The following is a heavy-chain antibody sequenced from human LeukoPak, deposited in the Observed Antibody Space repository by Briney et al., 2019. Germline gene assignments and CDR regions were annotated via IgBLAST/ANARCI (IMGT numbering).Heavy chain of an antibody. D-gene: IGHD5-18*01. J-gene: IGHJ4*02. CDR2: IRYDGSNK. V-gene: IGHV3-30*02. CDR1: GFTFSSYA. CDR3: AKDTAMVLDY. Sequence: GGSLRLSCAASGFTFSSYAMSWVRQAPGKGLEWVAFIRYDGSNKYYADSVKGRFTISRDNSKNTLYLQMNSLRAEDTAVYYCAKDTAMVLDYWGQGTLVTVSS.